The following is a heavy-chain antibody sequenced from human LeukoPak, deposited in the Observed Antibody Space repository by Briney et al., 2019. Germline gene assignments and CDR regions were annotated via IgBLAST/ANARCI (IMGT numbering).Heavy chain of an antibody. CDR1: GYTFTNYY. CDR3: ARDINAYCSSTSCYQPYFDY. CDR2: INPSGGST. V-gene: IGHV1-46*01. D-gene: IGHD2-2*01. Sequence: ASVKVSCKAFGYTFTNYYVHWVRQAPGQGLEWVGLINPSGGSTSYAQKFQGRVTMTRDTSTSTVYMELSSLRSEDTAVYYCARDINAYCSSTSCYQPYFDYWGQGTLVTVSS. J-gene: IGHJ4*02.